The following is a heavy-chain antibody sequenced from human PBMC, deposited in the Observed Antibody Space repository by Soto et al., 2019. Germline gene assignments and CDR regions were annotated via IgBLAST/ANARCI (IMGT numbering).Heavy chain of an antibody. CDR2: IIPVFGIV. CDR1: GGTLSNSA. J-gene: IGHJ6*02. D-gene: IGHD3-22*01. Sequence: QLQLAQSGADVKKAGSSVKVSCKASGGTLSNSAFSWVRQAPGQGPEWMGGIIPVFGIVNYAQKFQDRVTITADESTSTAYMELRSLRSEDTAVYFCATGRIVVVGSRAYYGMDVWGQGTTVTV. CDR3: ATGRIVVVGSRAYYGMDV. V-gene: IGHV1-69*19.